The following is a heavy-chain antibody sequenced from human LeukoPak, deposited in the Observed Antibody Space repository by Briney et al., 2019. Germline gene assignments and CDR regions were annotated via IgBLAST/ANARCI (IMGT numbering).Heavy chain of an antibody. Sequence: RGSLRLSCAASGFTFSSYAMHWVRQAPGKGLEWVAVISYDGSNKYYADSVKGRFTISRDNSKNTLYLQMNSLRAEDTAVYYCAREREDWGQGTLVTVSS. CDR1: GFTFSSYA. V-gene: IGHV3-30-3*01. CDR3: ARERED. CDR2: ISYDGSNK. J-gene: IGHJ4*02.